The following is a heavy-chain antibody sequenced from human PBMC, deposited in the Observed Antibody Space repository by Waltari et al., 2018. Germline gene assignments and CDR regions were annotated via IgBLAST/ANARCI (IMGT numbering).Heavy chain of an antibody. V-gene: IGHV5-51*03. CDR1: GYSFTSYW. J-gene: IGHJ4*02. CDR3: ARFTYYYDSSGYYWLDY. Sequence: EVQLVQSGEEVKKPGESLKISCKGSGYSFTSYWIGWVRQMPGKGLEWMGIIYPGDSDTRYSPSFQGQVTISADKSISTAYLQWSSLKASDTAMYYCARFTYYYDSSGYYWLDYWGQGTLVTVSS. CDR2: IYPGDSDT. D-gene: IGHD3-22*01.